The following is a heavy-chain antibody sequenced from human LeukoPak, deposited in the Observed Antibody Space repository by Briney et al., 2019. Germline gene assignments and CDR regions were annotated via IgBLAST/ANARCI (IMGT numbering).Heavy chain of an antibody. CDR1: GGSFSGYY. D-gene: IGHD1-14*01. Sequence: SETLSLTCAVYGGSFSGYYWSWIRQPPGKGLEWIGEINHSGSTNYNPSLKSRVTISVDTSKNQFSLKLSSVTAADTAVYYCARKSRSITGSWFDPWGQGTLVTVSS. CDR2: INHSGST. CDR3: ARKSRSITGSWFDP. V-gene: IGHV4-34*01. J-gene: IGHJ5*02.